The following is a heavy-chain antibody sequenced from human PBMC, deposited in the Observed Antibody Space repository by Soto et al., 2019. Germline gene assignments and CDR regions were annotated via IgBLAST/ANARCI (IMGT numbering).Heavy chain of an antibody. CDR2: ISYDGSNK. J-gene: IGHJ4*02. V-gene: IGHV3-30*03. Sequence: QVQLVESGGGVVQPGRSLRLSCAASGFTFSSYGMHWVRQAPGKGLEWVAVISYDGSNKYYADSVKGRFTISRDNSKNTLYLQMNSLRAEDTAVYYCARDKWDLWGQGTLVTVSS. CDR1: GFTFSSYG. CDR3: ARDKWDL. D-gene: IGHD1-26*01.